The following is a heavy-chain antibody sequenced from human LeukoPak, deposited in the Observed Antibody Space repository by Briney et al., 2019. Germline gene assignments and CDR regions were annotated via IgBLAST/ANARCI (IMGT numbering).Heavy chain of an antibody. J-gene: IGHJ5*02. CDR3: ARGRSDTVAQLGGWFDP. CDR1: GGSFSGYY. CDR2: INHSGST. V-gene: IGHV4-34*01. Sequence: SETLPLTCAVYGGSFSGYYWSWIRQPPGKGLEWIGEINHSGSTNYNPSLKSRVTISVDTSKNQFSLKLSSVTAADTAVYYCARGRSDTVAQLGGWFDPWGQGTLVTVSS. D-gene: IGHD4-23*01.